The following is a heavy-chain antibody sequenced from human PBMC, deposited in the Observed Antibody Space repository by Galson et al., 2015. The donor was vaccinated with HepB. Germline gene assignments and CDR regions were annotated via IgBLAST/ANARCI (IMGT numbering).Heavy chain of an antibody. CDR3: ARADDSRAGGGFDP. Sequence: SLRLSCAASGFTFSSYAIHWVRQAPGKGLEWVALISYDGSRKQYADSVKGRFSISRDNSWNTLYLQMNSLRVEDTAVYYCARADDSRAGGGFDPWGQGTQVTVSS. J-gene: IGHJ5*02. CDR1: GFTFSSYA. V-gene: IGHV3-30-3*01. D-gene: IGHD3-16*01. CDR2: ISYDGSRK.